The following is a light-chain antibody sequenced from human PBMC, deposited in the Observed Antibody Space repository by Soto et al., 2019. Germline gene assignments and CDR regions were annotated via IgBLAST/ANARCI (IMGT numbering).Light chain of an antibody. Sequence: QSVLTQPPSVSGAPGQRLTISCTGSSSNIGAGYDVHWYQQLPGTAPKLLIYGNSNRPSGVPDRFSGSKSGTSASLAITGLQAEDEADYYCQSDDSSLSAHYVFGTGTKLTVL. J-gene: IGLJ1*01. CDR3: QSDDSSLSAHYV. CDR2: GNS. V-gene: IGLV1-40*01. CDR1: SSNIGAGYD.